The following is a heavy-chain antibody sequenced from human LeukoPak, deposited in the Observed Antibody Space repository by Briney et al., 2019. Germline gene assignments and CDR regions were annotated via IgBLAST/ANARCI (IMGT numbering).Heavy chain of an antibody. CDR1: GGTFSSYA. CDR3: ASSPGWLVRVFDY. Sequence: GASVKVSCKASGGTFSSYAISWVRQAPGQGLEWMGGIIPIFGTANYAQKFQGRVTITADESTSTAYMELSSLRSEDTAMYYCASSPGWLVRVFDYWGQGTLVTVSS. V-gene: IGHV1-69*13. J-gene: IGHJ4*02. D-gene: IGHD6-19*01. CDR2: IIPIFGTA.